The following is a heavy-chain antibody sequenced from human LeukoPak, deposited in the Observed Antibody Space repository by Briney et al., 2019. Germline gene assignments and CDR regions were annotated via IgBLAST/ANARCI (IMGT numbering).Heavy chain of an antibody. Sequence: SVKVSCKASGGTFSSYAISWVRQAPGQGLEWMGRIIPILGIANYAQKLQGRVTMTTDTSTSTAYMELRSLRSDDTAVYYCARDLWNSGSTPFGYWGQGTLVTVSS. J-gene: IGHJ4*02. CDR3: ARDLWNSGSTPFGY. D-gene: IGHD1-26*01. V-gene: IGHV1-69*04. CDR1: GGTFSSYA. CDR2: IIPILGIA.